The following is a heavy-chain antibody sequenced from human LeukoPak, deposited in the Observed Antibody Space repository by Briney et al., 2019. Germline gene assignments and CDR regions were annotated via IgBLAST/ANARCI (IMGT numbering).Heavy chain of an antibody. Sequence: PGGSLRLSCAASGFTFSNYGMKWVRQAPGKGLVWVSRINSDGSSTNYADSVEGRFTISRDNAKNTLHLQMNSLRAEDTAVYYCARGARGSGTASDYWGQGTLVTVSS. CDR2: INSDGSST. D-gene: IGHD3-10*01. J-gene: IGHJ4*02. CDR1: GFTFSNYG. CDR3: ARGARGSGTASDY. V-gene: IGHV3-74*01.